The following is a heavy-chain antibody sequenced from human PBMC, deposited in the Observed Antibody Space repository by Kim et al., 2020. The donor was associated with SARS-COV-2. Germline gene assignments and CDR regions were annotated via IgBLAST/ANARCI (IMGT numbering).Heavy chain of an antibody. CDR2: ISSTSTTT. D-gene: IGHD3-16*01. V-gene: IGHV3-48*04. CDR1: GFDFGIYI. CDR3: SRQVGGSDS. J-gene: IGHJ5*01. Sequence: GGSLRLSCETSGFDFGIYIMHWVRQAPGKGLEWVACISSTSTTTYYADSVKGRFIISRDNAKNSLYLQMNSLRVEDTAVYYCSRQVGGSDSWGQGTLVT.